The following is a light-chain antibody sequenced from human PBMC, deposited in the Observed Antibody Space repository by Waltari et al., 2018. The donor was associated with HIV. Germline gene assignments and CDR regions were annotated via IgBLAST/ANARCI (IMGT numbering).Light chain of an antibody. CDR1: QSLLHSNGYNH. CDR3: MQALQTPWT. V-gene: IGKV2-28*01. Sequence: IILTQSPLSLPATPGEPASISCRSNQSLLHSNGYNHLDWYLQRPGQSPRLLISLGSDRASWVPDRFSGSKSGTDFILKISKVEAEDVGVYYCMQALQTPWTFGQGTKVEIK. J-gene: IGKJ1*01. CDR2: LGS.